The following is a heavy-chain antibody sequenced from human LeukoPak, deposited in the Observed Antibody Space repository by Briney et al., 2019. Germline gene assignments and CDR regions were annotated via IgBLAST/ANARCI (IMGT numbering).Heavy chain of an antibody. CDR2: ISSSSSYI. Sequence: PGGSLRLSCSASGFTFSSYSMNWVRQAPGKGLEWVSSISSSSSYIYYADSVKGRFTISRDNAKNSLYLQMNSLRAEDTAVYYCARDLYTGTTGIPQWFDPWGQGTLVTVSS. D-gene: IGHD1-1*01. CDR1: GFTFSSYS. V-gene: IGHV3-21*01. CDR3: ARDLYTGTTGIPQWFDP. J-gene: IGHJ5*02.